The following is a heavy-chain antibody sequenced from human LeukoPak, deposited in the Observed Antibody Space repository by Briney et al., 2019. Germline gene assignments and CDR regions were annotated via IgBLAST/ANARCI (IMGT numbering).Heavy chain of an antibody. D-gene: IGHD6-19*01. CDR1: GFTFSRYE. V-gene: IGHV3-48*03. CDR2: ISSSGATI. Sequence: GGSLRLSCAASGFTFSRYEMNWVRQAPGKGLEWVSYISSSGATIYYADSVKGRFTISRDNAKNSLYLQMNSLRAEDTAVYYCARYLAGSGWHFDYWGQGTLVTVSS. J-gene: IGHJ4*02. CDR3: ARYLAGSGWHFDY.